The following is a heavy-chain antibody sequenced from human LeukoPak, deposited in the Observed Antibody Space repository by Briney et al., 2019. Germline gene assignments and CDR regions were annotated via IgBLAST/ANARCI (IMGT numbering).Heavy chain of an antibody. CDR1: GGSISTRNHY. CDR3: ARPRSGGWYGNPFDY. J-gene: IGHJ4*02. Sequence: PSETLSLTCTVTGGSISTRNHYWGWLRQPPGKGLEWIGSIGYTGTTNSNPSLKSRVTLSVDTSKNQVSLTLSSVTAADTAVYFCARPRSGGWYGNPFDYWGQGTLVTVSS. D-gene: IGHD6-19*01. V-gene: IGHV4-39*01. CDR2: IGYTGTT.